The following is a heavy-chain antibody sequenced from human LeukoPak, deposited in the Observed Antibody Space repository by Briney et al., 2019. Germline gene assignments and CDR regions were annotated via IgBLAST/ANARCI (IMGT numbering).Heavy chain of an antibody. D-gene: IGHD2-8*02. CDR3: ATYRQVLLPFES. V-gene: IGHV3-23*01. J-gene: IGHJ4*02. CDR2: IFPSGGEI. Sequence: GRSLRLSCAASGFIFSNYAMIWVRQPPGKGLEWVSSIFPSGGEIHYADSVRGRFTISRDNSKSTLSLQMNSLRAEDTAIYYCATYRQVLLPFESWGQGTLVTVSS. CDR1: GFIFSNYA.